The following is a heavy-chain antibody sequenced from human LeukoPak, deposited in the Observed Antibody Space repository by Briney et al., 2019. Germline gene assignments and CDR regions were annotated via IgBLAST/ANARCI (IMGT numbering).Heavy chain of an antibody. CDR1: GYSFTSYW. Sequence: GESLKISCKGSGYSFTSYWIGWVRQMPGEGLEWMGIIYPGDSDTRYSPSFQGQVTISADKSISTAYLQWSSLKASDTAMYYCARHGVVVVAATRSHYYYGMDVWGQGTTVTVSS. CDR3: ARHGVVVVAATRSHYYYGMDV. V-gene: IGHV5-51*01. D-gene: IGHD2-15*01. CDR2: IYPGDSDT. J-gene: IGHJ6*02.